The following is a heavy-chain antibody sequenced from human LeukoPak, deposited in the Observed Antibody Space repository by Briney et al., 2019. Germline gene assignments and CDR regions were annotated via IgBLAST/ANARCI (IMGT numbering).Heavy chain of an antibody. Sequence: PGGSLRLSCAASGFTFSIYWMLWVRQAPGKGLVWVSRISPDGSSTNYADSVKGRFTISRDNARNILYLQMNSLRAEDTAVYYCASNFAGSSRDYWGQGTLVTVSS. CDR3: ASNFAGSSRDY. V-gene: IGHV3-74*01. CDR1: GFTFSIYW. D-gene: IGHD6-13*01. J-gene: IGHJ4*02. CDR2: ISPDGSST.